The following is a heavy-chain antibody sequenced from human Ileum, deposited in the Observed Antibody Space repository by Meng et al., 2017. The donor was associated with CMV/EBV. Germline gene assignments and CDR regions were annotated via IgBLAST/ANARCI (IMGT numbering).Heavy chain of an antibody. Sequence: LSCAASGFDLSTYWMHWVRQPPGKGLVWVSRINRDGSIRDYADSVKGRFSISRDNGKNTLSLQMNSLTAEDTAVYYCAKDLREPNDYWGQGTLVTVSS. CDR3: AKDLREPNDY. CDR1: GFDLSTYW. CDR2: INRDGSIR. D-gene: IGHD1-26*01. V-gene: IGHV3-74*01. J-gene: IGHJ4*02.